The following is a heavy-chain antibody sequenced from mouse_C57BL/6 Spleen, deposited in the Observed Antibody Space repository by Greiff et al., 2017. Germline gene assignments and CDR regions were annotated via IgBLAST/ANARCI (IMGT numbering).Heavy chain of an antibody. CDR1: GFTFSSYG. CDR3: ARQYYDYERDAMDY. J-gene: IGHJ4*01. V-gene: IGHV5-6*01. CDR2: ISSGGSYT. D-gene: IGHD2-4*01. Sequence: EVQGVESGGDLVKPGGSLKLSCAASGFTFSSYGMSWVRQTPDKRLEWVATISSGGSYTYYPDSVKGRFTISRDNAKNTLYLQMSSLKSEDTAMYYCARQYYDYERDAMDYWSQGTSVTVSS.